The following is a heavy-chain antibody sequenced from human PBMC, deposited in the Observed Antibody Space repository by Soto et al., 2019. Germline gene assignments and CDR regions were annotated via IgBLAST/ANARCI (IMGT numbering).Heavy chain of an antibody. Sequence: GGSLRLSCAASGFTFSAYTMNWVRQAPGKGLDWVSAIVSGGTTYYADSVKGRFTIFRDDSTNTLYLQMNNLRAEDTALYYCAKRPTTVATPANSFHYWGQGTVVTDS. V-gene: IGHV3-23*01. CDR2: IVSGGTT. CDR1: GFTFSAYT. CDR3: AKRPTTVATPANSFHY. J-gene: IGHJ4*02. D-gene: IGHD1-1*01.